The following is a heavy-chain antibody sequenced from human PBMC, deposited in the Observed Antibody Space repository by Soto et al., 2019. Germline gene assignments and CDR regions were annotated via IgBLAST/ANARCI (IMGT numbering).Heavy chain of an antibody. J-gene: IGHJ4*02. CDR3: ARTYSSSWSPFDY. D-gene: IGHD6-13*01. CDR2: INQSGST. Sequence: QVQLQQWGAGLLKPSETLSLTCAVYGGSFSGYYWSWIRQPPGKGLEWIGEINQSGSTNYNPSLKSRVTISVDTSKYQFAQKLSSVTAADTAVYYCARTYSSSWSPFDYWGQGTLVTVSS. V-gene: IGHV4-34*01. CDR1: GGSFSGYY.